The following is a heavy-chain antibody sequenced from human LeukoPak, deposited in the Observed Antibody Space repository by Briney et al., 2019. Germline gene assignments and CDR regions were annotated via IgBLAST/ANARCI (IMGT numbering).Heavy chain of an antibody. CDR1: GFTFSNYW. J-gene: IGHJ4*02. D-gene: IGHD6-13*01. V-gene: IGHV3-74*01. CDR3: VAITEAGISLDY. Sequence: GGSLRLSCAASGFTFSNYWMHWVRQAPGKGLVWVSRINSDGINTSYANSVKGRFTISRDNAKNTLNLQMNSLRAEDTAVYYCVAITEAGISLDYWGQGTLVTVSS. CDR2: INSDGINT.